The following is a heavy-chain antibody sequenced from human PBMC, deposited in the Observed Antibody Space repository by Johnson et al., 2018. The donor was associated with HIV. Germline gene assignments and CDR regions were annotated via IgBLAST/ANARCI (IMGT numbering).Heavy chain of an antibody. V-gene: IGHV3-7*01. CDR3: ARVEWDQNTFDI. CDR2: IKRDGSEK. D-gene: IGHD1-26*01. J-gene: IGHJ3*02. Sequence: VQLLESGGGLIQRGASLRLSCAASGFSFGDYPMNWVRQAPGKGLEWVANIKRDGSEKYYADSVRGRFTVSRDNSKNTLYLQMNSLRAEDTAVYYCARVEWDQNTFDIWGQGTMVTVSS. CDR1: GFSFGDYP.